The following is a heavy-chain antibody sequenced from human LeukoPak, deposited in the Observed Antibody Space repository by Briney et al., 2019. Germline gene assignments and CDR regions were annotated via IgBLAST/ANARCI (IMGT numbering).Heavy chain of an antibody. Sequence: ASVKVSCKASGYTFTDFLMHWVRQAPGQGLEWMGWINPNGGGTNYAQNFQGRVTMTRDTSISTAYMELSRLRSDDTAVYYCAGAPRYGGWGFDSWGQGTLVTVSS. CDR2: INPNGGGT. D-gene: IGHD4/OR15-4a*01. CDR1: GYTFTDFL. J-gene: IGHJ4*02. V-gene: IGHV1-2*02. CDR3: AGAPRYGGWGFDS.